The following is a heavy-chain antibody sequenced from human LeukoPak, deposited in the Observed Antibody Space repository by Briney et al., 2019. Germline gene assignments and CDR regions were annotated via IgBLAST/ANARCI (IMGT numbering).Heavy chain of an antibody. Sequence: SVKVSCKASGGTFISYAISWVRQAPGQGLEWMGGIIPIFGTANYAQKFQGRVTITADESTSTAYMELSSLRSEDTAVYYCARELVVPAASPYYGMDVWGQGTTVTVSS. CDR3: ARELVVPAASPYYGMDV. J-gene: IGHJ6*02. D-gene: IGHD2-2*01. CDR2: IIPIFGTA. CDR1: GGTFISYA. V-gene: IGHV1-69*13.